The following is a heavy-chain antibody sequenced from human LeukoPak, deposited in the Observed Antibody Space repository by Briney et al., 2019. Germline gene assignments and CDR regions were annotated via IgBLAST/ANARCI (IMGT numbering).Heavy chain of an antibody. CDR2: ISGSGSRT. CDR3: ARDMIRYFDWPAHSGDGMDV. D-gene: IGHD3-9*01. J-gene: IGHJ6*02. Sequence: GGSLRLSCAASGFTFSNYAMSWVRQAPGKGLEWVSVISGSGSRTSYADSVKGRFTISRDNAKNSLYLQMNSLRAEDTAVYYCARDMIRYFDWPAHSGDGMDVWGQGTTVTVSS. CDR1: GFTFSNYA. V-gene: IGHV3-23*01.